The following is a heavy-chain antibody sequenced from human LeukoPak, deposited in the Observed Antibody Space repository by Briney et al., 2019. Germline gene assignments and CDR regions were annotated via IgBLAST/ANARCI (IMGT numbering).Heavy chain of an antibody. CDR3: AREHYQYYYDSSGYLDY. J-gene: IGHJ4*02. Sequence: ASVKVSCKASGYTFTSYAMHWVRQAPGQRLEWMGWINAGNGNTKYSQKFQGRVTITRDTSASTAYMELSSLRSEDTAVYYCAREHYQYYYDSSGYLDYWGQGTLVTVSS. V-gene: IGHV1-3*01. CDR1: GYTFTSYA. D-gene: IGHD3-22*01. CDR2: INAGNGNT.